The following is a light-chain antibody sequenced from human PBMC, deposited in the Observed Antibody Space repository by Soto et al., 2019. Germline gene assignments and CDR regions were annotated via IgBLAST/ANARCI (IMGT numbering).Light chain of an antibody. Sequence: ELVSTPSPYTLSLSPWERAALSCRASQSVSRHLAWYQQKPGQAPRLLILDASDRATGIPARFSGSGSGTNFTLTISSLEPEDFAVYYCQQRSNWPPVTVGGGTKVDIK. V-gene: IGKV3-11*01. CDR2: DAS. J-gene: IGKJ4*01. CDR1: QSVSRH. CDR3: QQRSNWPPVT.